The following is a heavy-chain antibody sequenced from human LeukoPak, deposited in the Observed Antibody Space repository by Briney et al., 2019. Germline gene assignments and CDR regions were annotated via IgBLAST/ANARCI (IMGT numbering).Heavy chain of an antibody. V-gene: IGHV3-48*02. CDR2: ISSSGTTI. J-gene: IGHJ4*02. Sequence: GGSLRLSCAASGFTFKTYWMSWVRQAPGKGLEWVSYISSSGTTIYYADSVKGRFTISRDDVKNSLYLQMDSLRDEDTAIYYCARMDRGAYNSPYYFDYWGQGTLVTVSS. CDR1: GFTFKTYW. CDR3: ARMDRGAYNSPYYFDY. D-gene: IGHD5-24*01.